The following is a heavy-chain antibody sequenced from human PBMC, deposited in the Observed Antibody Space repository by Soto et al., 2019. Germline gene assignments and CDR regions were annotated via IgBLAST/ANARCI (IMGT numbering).Heavy chain of an antibody. J-gene: IGHJ4*02. CDR2: ISVYNGNT. CDR1: GYTFTSYG. Sequence: QVQLVQSGAEVKKPGASVKVSCKASGYTFTSYGISWVRQAPGQGLEWMGWISVYNGNTNYAQKLQGRVTMTTDTSTSTAYLELRSLSSDDTAVYYCASGWFGEFVYYFDYWGQGTLVTVSS. V-gene: IGHV1-18*01. CDR3: ASGWFGEFVYYFDY. D-gene: IGHD3-10*01.